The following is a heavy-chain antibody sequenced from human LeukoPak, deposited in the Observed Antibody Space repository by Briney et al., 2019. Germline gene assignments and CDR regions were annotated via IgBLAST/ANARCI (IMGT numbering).Heavy chain of an antibody. CDR1: GDSIRSSGYY. V-gene: IGHV4-39*01. Sequence: PSETLSLTCIVSGDSIRSSGYYWGWIRQPPGKGLEWIGSMFYGETTSYSPSLPGRVTISLDTSKNQFSLRLNSVTAADTAVYYCARLERSRMDGAQYWGQGTLVTVSS. D-gene: IGHD4/OR15-4a*01. CDR2: MFYGETT. CDR3: ARLERSRMDGAQY. J-gene: IGHJ4*02.